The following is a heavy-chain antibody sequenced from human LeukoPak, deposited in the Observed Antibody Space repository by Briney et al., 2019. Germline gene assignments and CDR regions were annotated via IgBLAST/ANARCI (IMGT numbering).Heavy chain of an antibody. CDR1: GYTFTGYY. Sequence: GASVKVSCKASGYTFTGYYMHWVRQAPGQGLEWMGRINPNSGGTNYAQKFQGRVTMTRDTSISTDYMELSRLRSGDTAVYYCAIYSWFGELLQGEKGRRYFDYWGQGTLVTVSS. CDR2: INPNSGGT. J-gene: IGHJ4*02. D-gene: IGHD3-10*01. CDR3: AIYSWFGELLQGEKGRRYFDY. V-gene: IGHV1-2*06.